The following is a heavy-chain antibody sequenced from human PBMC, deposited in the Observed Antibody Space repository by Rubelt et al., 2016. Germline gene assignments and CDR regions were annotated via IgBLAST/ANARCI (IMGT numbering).Heavy chain of an antibody. D-gene: IGHD4-17*01. V-gene: IGHV3-74*02. CDR3: ARGISDGDYTGVFDY. Sequence: GSGGGLVQPGGSLRLSCAASGFTFSSYAMSWVRQAPGKGLEWVSRINSDGSSTSYADSVKGRFTISRDNAKNTLYLQMNSLRAEDTAVYYCARGISDGDYTGVFDYWGQGTLVTVSS. CDR2: INSDGSST. CDR1: GFTFSSYA. J-gene: IGHJ4*02.